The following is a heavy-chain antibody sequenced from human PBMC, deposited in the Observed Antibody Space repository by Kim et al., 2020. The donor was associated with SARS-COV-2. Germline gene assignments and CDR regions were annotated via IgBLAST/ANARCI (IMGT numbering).Heavy chain of an antibody. Sequence: ASVKVSCKASGYTFTSYYMHWVRQAPGQGLEWMGIINPSGGSTSYAQKFQGRVTMTRDTSTSTVYMELSSLRSEDTAVYYCARDLSRIYSSSPYDAFDIWGQGTMVTVSS. CDR2: INPSGGST. V-gene: IGHV1-46*01. J-gene: IGHJ3*02. D-gene: IGHD6-6*01. CDR1: GYTFTSYY. CDR3: ARDLSRIYSSSPYDAFDI.